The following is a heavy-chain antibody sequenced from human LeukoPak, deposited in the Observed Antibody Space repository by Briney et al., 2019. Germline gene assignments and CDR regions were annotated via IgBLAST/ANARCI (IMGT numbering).Heavy chain of an antibody. CDR1: GGSISSSSYY. D-gene: IGHD2-15*01. J-gene: IGHJ4*02. CDR3: ARHEGGGFQYYFDY. V-gene: IGHV4-39*01. CDR2: IYYSGST. Sequence: SETLSLTCTVSGGSISSSSYYWGWIRQPPGKGLEWIGSIYYSGSTYYNPSLRSRVTISVDTSKNQFSLKLSSVTAADTAVYYCARHEGGGFQYYFDYWGQGTLVTVSS.